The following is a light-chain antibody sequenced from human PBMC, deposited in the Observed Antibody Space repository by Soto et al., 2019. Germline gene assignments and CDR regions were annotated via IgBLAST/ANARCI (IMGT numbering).Light chain of an antibody. CDR1: QSVSSN. CDR2: GAS. Sequence: EIVMTQSPATLSVSPGERATLSCRASQSVSSNLAWYQQKPGQAPRLLIYGASTRATGIPARFSGSGSGTEFTITIISLQSEDSSVYYCQQYNNWPPGTFGQGTKLEIK. CDR3: QQYNNWPPGT. J-gene: IGKJ2*02. V-gene: IGKV3-15*01.